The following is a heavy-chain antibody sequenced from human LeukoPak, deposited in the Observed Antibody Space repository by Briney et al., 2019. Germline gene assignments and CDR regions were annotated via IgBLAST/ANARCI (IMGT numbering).Heavy chain of an antibody. J-gene: IGHJ4*02. CDR3: ARPTGSGWRFFDY. CDR2: IDWDDDK. Sequence: RLSGPALVKPPQTLTLTCTFSGFSLGTRGMCVSWIRQPPGKALEWLSRIDWDDDKYYSTSLKTRLTISKDTSKNQVVLTMTNMDPVDTATYYCARPTGSGWRFFDYWGQGTLVTVSS. CDR1: GFSLGTRGMC. D-gene: IGHD6-19*01. V-gene: IGHV2-70*11.